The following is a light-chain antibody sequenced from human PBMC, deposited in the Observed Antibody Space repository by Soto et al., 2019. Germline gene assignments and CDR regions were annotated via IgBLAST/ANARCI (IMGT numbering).Light chain of an antibody. CDR2: AAS. CDR1: QGISTY. Sequence: QMTQSTSSLSSSVGDRVTIACRASQGISTYLAWYQQKPGKVPKLLIYAASTLLSGVPSRFSGSGSGTDFTLTISSLQPEDVATYYCQKYDTAPLTFGQGTKVDIK. J-gene: IGKJ1*01. CDR3: QKYDTAPLT. V-gene: IGKV1-27*01.